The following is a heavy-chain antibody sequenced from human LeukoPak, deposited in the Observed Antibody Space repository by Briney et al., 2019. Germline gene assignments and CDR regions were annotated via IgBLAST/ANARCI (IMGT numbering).Heavy chain of an antibody. CDR2: IKQDGNQK. J-gene: IGHJ4*02. D-gene: IGHD3-22*01. Sequence: PGGSLRLSCAASGFTFSSYSMNWVRQAPGKGLEWVADIKQDGNQKYYVDSVEGRFTISRDNTKNSLYLQMNSLRAEDTAVYYCAREHYDDSGYKFDYWGQGTLVTVSS. CDR1: GFTFSSYS. V-gene: IGHV3-7*01. CDR3: AREHYDDSGYKFDY.